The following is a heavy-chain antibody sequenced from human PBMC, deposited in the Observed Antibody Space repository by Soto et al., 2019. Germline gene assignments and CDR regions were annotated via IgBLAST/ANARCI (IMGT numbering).Heavy chain of an antibody. V-gene: IGHV1-69*01. J-gene: IGHJ6*02. CDR3: ARVGHITNYGMAV. CDR2: IIPFFGTS. CDR1: GGTFSSYP. Sequence: QVQLVQSGAEVKKPGSSVKVSCEASGGTFSSYPINWVRQAPGQGLEWMGGIIPFFGTSNYAQKFQGRVTITAADSTIKAYMKLRRLRYEDTAVYYCARVGHITNYGMAVWGQGTTVTVSS. D-gene: IGHD1-26*01.